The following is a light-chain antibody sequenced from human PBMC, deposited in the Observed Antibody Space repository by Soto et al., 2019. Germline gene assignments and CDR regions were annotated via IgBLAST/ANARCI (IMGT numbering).Light chain of an antibody. CDR2: VAS. CDR1: QSVDSSY. J-gene: IGKJ1*01. Sequence: EIVLAQSPGTLSLSPGERATLSCRASQSVDSSYLAWYQQKPGQAPRLLIFVASNRATGIPDRFSGSGSGTDFTLTISGLEPEDFAVYYCQQYGSSPWTFGQGTRVEIK. V-gene: IGKV3-20*01. CDR3: QQYGSSPWT.